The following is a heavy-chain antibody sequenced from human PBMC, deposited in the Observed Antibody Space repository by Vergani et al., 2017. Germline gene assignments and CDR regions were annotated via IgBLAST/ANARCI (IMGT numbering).Heavy chain of an antibody. CDR3: AKDRGITGTMSYMDV. J-gene: IGHJ6*03. Sequence: QVQLVESGGGVVQPGRSLRLSCAASGFTFSSYGMHWVRQAPGKGLEWVAVIWYDGSNKYYADTVKGRFTISRDNYKNTLYLQMNSLRAEDTAVYYCAKDRGITGTMSYMDVWGKGTTVTVSS. CDR2: IWYDGSNK. V-gene: IGHV3-33*06. CDR1: GFTFSSYG. D-gene: IGHD1-7*01.